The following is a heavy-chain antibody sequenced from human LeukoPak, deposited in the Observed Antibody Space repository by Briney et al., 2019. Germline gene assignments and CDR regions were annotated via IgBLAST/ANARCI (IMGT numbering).Heavy chain of an antibody. CDR2: IYTSGST. CDR1: GVSISSGSYY. CDR3: ARDLYGSSSWPNFDY. J-gene: IGHJ4*02. Sequence: SSETLSLTCTVSGVSISSGSYYWSWIRQPAGQGLEWIGHIYTSGSTNYNPSLKSRVTISVDTSKNQFSLKLSSVTAADTAVYYCARDLYGSSSWPNFDYWGQGTLVTVSS. V-gene: IGHV4-61*09. D-gene: IGHD6-13*01.